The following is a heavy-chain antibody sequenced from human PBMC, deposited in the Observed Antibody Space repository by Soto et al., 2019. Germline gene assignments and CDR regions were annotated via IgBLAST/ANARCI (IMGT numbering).Heavy chain of an antibody. Sequence: QVQLVQSGGEVKKPGASVKVSCKASGYTFTNYGITWVRQAPGQGLEWMGWISAYSGNDGNINYAQKFQGRVTMSTDTFTSTAYMELRSLRSDDTAVYFCAPGDWTLTFDYWGQGTLVTVSS. CDR3: APGDWTLTFDY. CDR1: GYTFTNYG. CDR2: ISAYSGNDGNI. V-gene: IGHV1-18*01. D-gene: IGHD2-21*01. J-gene: IGHJ4*02.